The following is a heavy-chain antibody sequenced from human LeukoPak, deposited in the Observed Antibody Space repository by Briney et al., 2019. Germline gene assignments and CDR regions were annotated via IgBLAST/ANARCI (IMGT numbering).Heavy chain of an antibody. D-gene: IGHD3-9*01. V-gene: IGHV4-39*07. CDR2: IYYTGST. CDR1: GGSISSSSFY. Sequence: SETLSLTCTVSGGSISSSSFYWGWIRQPPGKGLEWIGSIYYTGSTDYNSSLKSRVTISVDTSKNQFSLKLSSVTAADTAVYYCARAPPTYYDVFTGYYNWGQGTLVTVSS. CDR3: ARAPPTYYDVFTGYYN. J-gene: IGHJ4*02.